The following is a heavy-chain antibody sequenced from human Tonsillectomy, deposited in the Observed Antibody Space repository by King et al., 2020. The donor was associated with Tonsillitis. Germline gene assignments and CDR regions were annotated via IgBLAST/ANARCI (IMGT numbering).Heavy chain of an antibody. V-gene: IGHV5-51*03. CDR3: AASGGKAAPWIDY. CDR2: NFPGDSDT. J-gene: IGHJ4*02. CDR1: GYPFTRFW. Sequence: QLVQSGAEVKKPGESLKISCKGSGYPFTRFWIGWVRQMPGKGLEWMGVNFPGDSDTRYSPSFQGQVTISSDKSISPVYLQWSSLKASDTAIYYCAASGGKAAPWIDYWGQGTLVTVSS. D-gene: IGHD6-13*01.